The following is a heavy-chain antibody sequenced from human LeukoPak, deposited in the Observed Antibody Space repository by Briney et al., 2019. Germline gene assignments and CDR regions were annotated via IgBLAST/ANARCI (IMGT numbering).Heavy chain of an antibody. D-gene: IGHD3-22*01. J-gene: IGHJ4*02. CDR1: GFTFSSYG. Sequence: GGSLRLSCAASGFTFSSYGMHWVRQAPGKGLEWVAVIWYDGSNKYYADSVKGRFTISRDNSKNTLYLQMNSLRAEDTAVYYCARVLFSMIVVVITGFDYWGQGTLVTVSS. CDR2: IWYDGSNK. V-gene: IGHV3-33*01. CDR3: ARVLFSMIVVVITGFDY.